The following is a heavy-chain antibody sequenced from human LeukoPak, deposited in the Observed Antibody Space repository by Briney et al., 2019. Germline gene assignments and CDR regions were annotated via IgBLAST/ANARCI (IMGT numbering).Heavy chain of an antibody. D-gene: IGHD3-16*01. J-gene: IGHJ5*02. CDR2: IYHSGGT. CDR1: GASISSGGYS. CDR3: ARDTWGSST. Sequence: PSETLSLTCVVSGASISSGGYSWSWIRQPPGEGLEWIGCIYHSGGTHYNPSLKSRVTMSVDTSKNQISLNLNSMTAADTALYYCARDTWGSSTWGPGTLVTVSS. V-gene: IGHV4-30-2*01.